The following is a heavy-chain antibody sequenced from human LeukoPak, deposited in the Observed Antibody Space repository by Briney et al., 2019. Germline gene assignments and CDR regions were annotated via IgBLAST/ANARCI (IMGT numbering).Heavy chain of an antibody. Sequence: PSETLSLTCSVHGSSFTGYYWSCIRQPPGKGLEWIGERNHRGSSYFNPSFESRVTISLDMSRKQFSLNLTSVTAADTAFYYCARGSGSHSGAADYWGQGTLVTVSS. CDR1: GSSFTGYY. V-gene: IGHV4-34*01. J-gene: IGHJ4*02. CDR2: RNHRGSS. D-gene: IGHD6-19*01. CDR3: ARGSGSHSGAADY.